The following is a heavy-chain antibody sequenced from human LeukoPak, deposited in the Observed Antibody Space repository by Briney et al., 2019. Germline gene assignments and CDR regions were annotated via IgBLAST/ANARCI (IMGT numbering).Heavy chain of an antibody. CDR1: GGSFSGYY. CDR3: ARVDDSSGYYLRYFDY. Sequence: PSETLSLTCAVYGGSFSGYYWSWIRQPPGKGLEWIWEINHSGSTNYNPSLKSRVTISVDTSKNQFSLKLSSVTAADTAVYYCARVDDSSGYYLRYFDYWGQGTLVTVSS. J-gene: IGHJ4*02. D-gene: IGHD3-22*01. V-gene: IGHV4-34*01. CDR2: INHSGST.